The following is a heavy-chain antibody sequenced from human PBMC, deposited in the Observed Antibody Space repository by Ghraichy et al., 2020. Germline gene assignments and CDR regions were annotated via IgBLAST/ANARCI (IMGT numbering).Heavy chain of an antibody. J-gene: IGHJ6*02. Sequence: GESLRLSCEASGFTFSSYAINWVRQAPGKGLEWVSIISGSGDYTSYADSVRGRFTISRDISKNTLYLQMKSLRAEDTAIYYCARYCSTSSCYYYYYGMDVWGQGTTVTVSS. CDR1: GFTFSSYA. CDR2: ISGSGDYT. V-gene: IGHV3-23*01. D-gene: IGHD2-2*01. CDR3: ARYCSTSSCYYYYYGMDV.